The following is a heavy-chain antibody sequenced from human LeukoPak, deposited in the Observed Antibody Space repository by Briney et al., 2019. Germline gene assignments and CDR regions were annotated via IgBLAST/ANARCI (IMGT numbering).Heavy chain of an antibody. CDR1: GFTFSDYY. D-gene: IGHD3-9*01. Sequence: PGGSLGLSCAASGFTFSDYYMSWIRQAPGKGLEWVSYISSSGSTIYYADSVKGRFTISRDNAENSLYLQMNSLRAEDTALYYCARGSTYYDILTGYHYYFDYWGQGTLVTVSS. CDR2: ISSSGSTI. V-gene: IGHV3-11*01. CDR3: ARGSTYYDILTGYHYYFDY. J-gene: IGHJ4*02.